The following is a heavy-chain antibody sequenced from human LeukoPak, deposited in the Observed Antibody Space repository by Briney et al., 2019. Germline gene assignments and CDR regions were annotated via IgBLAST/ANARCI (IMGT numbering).Heavy chain of an antibody. Sequence: ASVKVSCKASGYTFTGYYMHWVRQAPGQGLEWTGWINPNSGGTNYAQKFQGWVTMTRDTSISTAYMELSRLRSDDTAVYYCARDGGYGSSYAFDIWGQGTMVTVSS. V-gene: IGHV1-2*04. CDR3: ARDGGYGSSYAFDI. D-gene: IGHD3-10*01. CDR1: GYTFTGYY. CDR2: INPNSGGT. J-gene: IGHJ3*02.